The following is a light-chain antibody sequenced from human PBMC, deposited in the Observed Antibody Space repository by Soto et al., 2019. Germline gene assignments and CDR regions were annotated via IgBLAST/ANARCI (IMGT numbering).Light chain of an antibody. CDR2: EAS. J-gene: IGKJ1*01. V-gene: IGKV1-39*01. CDR3: QQSFYAPPT. CDR1: RDIRTY. Sequence: DIQMTQSPSTLSGSVGDRVTITCRASRDIRTYLSWYHQKPGKAPKLLIYEASDLQTGVPSRFSGSGSGTDFTLTITSLQPEDFATYYCQQSFYAPPTFGQGTKVDIK.